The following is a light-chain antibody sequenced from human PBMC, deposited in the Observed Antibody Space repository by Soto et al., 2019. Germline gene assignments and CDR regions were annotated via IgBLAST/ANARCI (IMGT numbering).Light chain of an antibody. CDR1: QSISRG. CDR2: AAS. Sequence: DIQMTQSPSSVSASVGDTVAITCRASQSISRGLVWYQQKPGKAPKLLIYAASTLEIGVPSRFSGSGSGTDFTLTISGLQPDDFATYSCQQAHSFPLTFGGGTKVEIK. J-gene: IGKJ4*01. V-gene: IGKV1-12*01. CDR3: QQAHSFPLT.